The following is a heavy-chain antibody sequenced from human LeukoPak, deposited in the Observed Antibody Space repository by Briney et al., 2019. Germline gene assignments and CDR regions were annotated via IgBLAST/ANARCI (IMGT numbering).Heavy chain of an antibody. V-gene: IGHV4-31*03. CDR1: GGSISSGGYY. D-gene: IGHD5-12*01. Sequence: PSQTLSLTCTVSGGSISSGGYYWSWIRQHPGKGLEWIGYIYYSGSTYYNPSLKSRVTISVDTSKNQFSLKLSSVTAADTAVYYCAREGYSGYDDAFDIWGQGTMVTVSS. CDR2: IYYSGST. J-gene: IGHJ3*02. CDR3: AREGYSGYDDAFDI.